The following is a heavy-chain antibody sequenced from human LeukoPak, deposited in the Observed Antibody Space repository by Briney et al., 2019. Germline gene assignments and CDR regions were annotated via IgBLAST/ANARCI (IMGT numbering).Heavy chain of an antibody. CDR2: IYSGGST. CDR3: ARENVGATTYY. CDR1: GFTVSSNY. D-gene: IGHD1-26*01. Sequence: GGSLRLSCAASGFTVSSNYMSWARQAPGKGLEWVSVIYSGGSTYYADSVKGRFTISRDNSKNTLYLQMNSLRAEDTAVYYCARENVGATTYYWGQGTLVTVSS. V-gene: IGHV3-53*01. J-gene: IGHJ4*02.